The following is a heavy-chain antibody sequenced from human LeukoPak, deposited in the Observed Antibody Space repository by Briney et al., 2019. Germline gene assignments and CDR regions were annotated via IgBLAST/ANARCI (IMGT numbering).Heavy chain of an antibody. CDR2: ISSSSSYT. Sequence: GGSLRLSCAASGFTFSDYYMSWIRQAPGKGLEWVSYISSSSSYTNYADSVKGRFTISRDNAKNSLYPQMNSLRAEDTAVYYCATMGPLIAAAHYWGQGTLVTVSS. D-gene: IGHD6-13*01. J-gene: IGHJ4*02. CDR3: ATMGPLIAAAHY. CDR1: GFTFSDYY. V-gene: IGHV3-11*06.